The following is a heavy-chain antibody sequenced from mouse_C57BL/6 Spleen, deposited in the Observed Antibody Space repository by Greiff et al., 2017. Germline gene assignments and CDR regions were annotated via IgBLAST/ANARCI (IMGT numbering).Heavy chain of an antibody. D-gene: IGHD2-3*01. CDR3: ARDGYCDY. J-gene: IGHJ2*01. Sequence: VQLQESGPELAKPGASVKISCKASGSAFSSSWMNWVKQRPGKGLERIGRIYPGDGDTNYNGKFRGTATLTADKSSSTAFMPLSCLTSEYSAVYFCARDGYCDYWGQGTTLTVSS. V-gene: IGHV1-82*01. CDR2: IYPGDGDT. CDR1: GSAFSSSW.